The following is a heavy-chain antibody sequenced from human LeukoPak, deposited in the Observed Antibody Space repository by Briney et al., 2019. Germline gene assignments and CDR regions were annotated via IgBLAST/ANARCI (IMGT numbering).Heavy chain of an antibody. D-gene: IGHD2-2*01. J-gene: IGHJ6*02. Sequence: PGGSLRLSCAASGFTFSSYAMSWVRQAPGKGLEWVSVIYSGGSTYYADSVKGRFTISRDNSKNTLYLQMNSLRAEDTAVYYCASSTYCSSTSCYFFDYYYGMDVWGQGTTVTVSS. CDR1: GFTFSSYA. CDR3: ASSTYCSSTSCYFFDYYYGMDV. CDR2: IYSGGST. V-gene: IGHV3-53*01.